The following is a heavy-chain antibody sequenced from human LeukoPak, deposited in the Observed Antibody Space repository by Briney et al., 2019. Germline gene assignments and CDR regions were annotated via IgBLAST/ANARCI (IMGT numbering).Heavy chain of an antibody. Sequence: SETLSLTCTVSGGSISSYYWSWLRQPPGKGLEWIGYIYYSGSTNYNPSLKSRVTISVDTSKNQFSLKLSSVTAADTAVYYCARQNYDFWSGYPAYYFDYWGQGTLVTVSS. CDR3: ARQNYDFWSGYPAYYFDY. CDR2: IYYSGST. D-gene: IGHD3-3*01. CDR1: GGSISSYY. V-gene: IGHV4-59*08. J-gene: IGHJ4*02.